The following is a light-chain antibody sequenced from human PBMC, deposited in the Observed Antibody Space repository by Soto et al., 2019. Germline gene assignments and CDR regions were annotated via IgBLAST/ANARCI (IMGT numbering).Light chain of an antibody. Sequence: QSVLTQPPSASGTPGQRVTISCYGSSSNIGSNTVNWYQQLPGTAPKLLIYSHNERPSGVPDRFSGSKSGTSASLAISGLQSEDEADYYCATWDDSLNGVVFGGGTKLTVL. V-gene: IGLV1-44*01. CDR1: SSNIGSNT. CDR2: SHN. CDR3: ATWDDSLNGVV. J-gene: IGLJ2*01.